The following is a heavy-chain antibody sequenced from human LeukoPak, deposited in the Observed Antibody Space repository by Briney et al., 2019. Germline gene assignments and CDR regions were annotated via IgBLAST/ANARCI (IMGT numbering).Heavy chain of an antibody. CDR1: GYTFTSYR. V-gene: IGHV1-18*01. J-gene: IGHJ4*02. CDR2: ISAYSGNT. Sequence: ASVKVSCKGSGYTFTSYRISWVRQAPGQGLEWMGWISAYSGNTNYAQNFQGRVTMTRDTSTSTAYMELRGLRSDDTAVYYCARRVEYGDYGAYWGQGSLIIISS. D-gene: IGHD4-17*01. CDR3: ARRVEYGDYGAY.